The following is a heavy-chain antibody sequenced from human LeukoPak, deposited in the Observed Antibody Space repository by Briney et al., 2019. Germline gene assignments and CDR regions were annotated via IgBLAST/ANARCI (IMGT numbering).Heavy chain of an antibody. CDR2: MYSSGST. J-gene: IGHJ3*02. D-gene: IGHD2-2*01. V-gene: IGHV4-39*07. CDR3: ARGPPDCSSTSCYAFDAFDI. CDR1: GGSISITSYY. Sequence: SETLSLTCTVSGGSISITSYYWGWIRQPPGKGLEWIGSMYSSGSTYYNPSLKSRVTISVDTSKNQFSLKLSSVTAVDTAVYYCARGPPDCSSTSCYAFDAFDIWGQGTMVTVSS.